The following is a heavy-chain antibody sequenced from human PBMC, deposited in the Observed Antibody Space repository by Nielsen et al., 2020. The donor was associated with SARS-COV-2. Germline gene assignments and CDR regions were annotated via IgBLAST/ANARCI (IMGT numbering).Heavy chain of an antibody. D-gene: IGHD1-26*01. J-gene: IGHJ4*02. V-gene: IGHV3-48*02. CDR2: ISSSSSTI. Sequence: GGSLRLSCAASGFTFSSYSMNWVRQALGKGLEWVSYISSSSSTIYYADSVKGRFTISRDNAKNSLYLQMNSLRDEDTAVYYCARKSLVGATGVLDYWGQGTLVTVSS. CDR1: GFTFSSYS. CDR3: ARKSLVGATGVLDY.